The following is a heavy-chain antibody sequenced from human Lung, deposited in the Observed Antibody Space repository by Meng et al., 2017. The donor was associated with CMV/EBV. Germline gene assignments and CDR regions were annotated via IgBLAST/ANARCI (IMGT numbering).Heavy chain of an antibody. V-gene: IGHV1-8*01. CDR2: MNPNSGNT. CDR3: ARTRIEVEPDGTKIKYYNYGMDV. J-gene: IGHJ6*02. D-gene: IGHD2-15*01. Sequence: ASVXVSXKASGYTFTTYDINWVRQATGQGLEWMGWMNPNSGNTGYAQKFQGRVTMTRVTSISTACMELSSLTSDDTAVYYCARTRIEVEPDGTKIKYYNYGMDVWXPGNXV. CDR1: GYTFTTYD.